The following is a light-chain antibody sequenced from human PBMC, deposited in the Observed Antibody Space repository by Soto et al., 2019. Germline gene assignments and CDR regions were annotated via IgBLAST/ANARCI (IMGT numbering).Light chain of an antibody. V-gene: IGKV1-5*03. CDR3: QQFHSFSPT. J-gene: IGKJ1*01. CDR2: KAS. CDR1: QSISSW. Sequence: DIQMTQSPSTLSASVGDRVTITCRASQSISSWLAWYQQKPGKAPKLLIYKASSLESGVPSRFSGSGSGTEFTITISSLQSDDFATYYCQQFHSFSPTFGQGTKVEIK.